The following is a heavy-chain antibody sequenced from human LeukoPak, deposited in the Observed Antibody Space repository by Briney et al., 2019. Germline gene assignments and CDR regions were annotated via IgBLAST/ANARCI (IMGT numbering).Heavy chain of an antibody. V-gene: IGHV3-48*04. CDR2: ITTSSSTI. Sequence: GGSLRLSCAASGFTFSTYNMNWVRQAPGKGLEWVSYITTSSSTIYYADSVKGRFTISRDNAKNSLYLEMNSLRAEDTAVYYCARGRYCSGVSCLDAFDIWGQGTMVTVSS. J-gene: IGHJ3*02. D-gene: IGHD2-15*01. CDR1: GFTFSTYN. CDR3: ARGRYCSGVSCLDAFDI.